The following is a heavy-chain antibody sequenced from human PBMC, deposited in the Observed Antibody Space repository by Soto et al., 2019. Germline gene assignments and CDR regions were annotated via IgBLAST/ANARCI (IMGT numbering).Heavy chain of an antibody. CDR1: GFSLSTSGVG. CDR2: IYWDDDK. D-gene: IGHD4-17*01. CDR3: AHRRGDYGGPGPDY. V-gene: IGHV2-5*02. J-gene: IGHJ4*02. Sequence: QITLKESGPTLVKPTQTLTLTCTFSGFSLSTSGVGVGWIRQPPGKALEWLALIYWDDDKRYSPSLKSRLTITKDTSKNQVVLTMPNMDPVATATYYCAHRRGDYGGPGPDYWGQGTLVTVSS.